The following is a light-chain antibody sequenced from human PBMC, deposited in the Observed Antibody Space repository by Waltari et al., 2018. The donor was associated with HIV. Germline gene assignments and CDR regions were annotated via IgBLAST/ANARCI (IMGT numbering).Light chain of an antibody. V-gene: IGLV2-8*01. J-gene: IGLJ2*01. CDR3: SSYAGSNNFVV. Sequence: QSALTQPASVSGSPGQSVTISCTGARRDVGGYNYVSWYQQHPGKAPKLIIDEVNKRPSGVPDRFVGSKSGNTASLTVSGLQAEDEADYYCSSYAGSNNFVVFGGGTNLTVL. CDR1: RRDVGGYNY. CDR2: EVN.